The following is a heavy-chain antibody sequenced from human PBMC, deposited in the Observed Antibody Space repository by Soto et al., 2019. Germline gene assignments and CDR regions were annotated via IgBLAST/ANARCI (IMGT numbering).Heavy chain of an antibody. Sequence: QVQLVQSGAEVKKPGSSVKVSCKASGGTFSSDAISWVRQARGQGLEWMGGIIPILGTANYAQKFQGRVTITADESTTTAYMELSSLSSEDTAVYYSARGCQGDMSDRSRSCDHSGQGTQVTVSS. CDR1: GGTFSSDA. J-gene: IGHJ4*02. V-gene: IGHV1-69*01. CDR3: ARGCQGDMSDRSRSCDH. D-gene: IGHD2-15*01. CDR2: IIPILGTA.